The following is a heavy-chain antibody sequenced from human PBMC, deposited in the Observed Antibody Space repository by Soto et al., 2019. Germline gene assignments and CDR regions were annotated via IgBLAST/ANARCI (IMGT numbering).Heavy chain of an antibody. J-gene: IGHJ4*02. CDR1: VGSFSGYY. CDR2: INHRGST. Sequence: SETLSLTCAVYVGSFSGYYWSWIRQPPGKGLEWIGEINHRGSTNYNSSLKSRVTISVDTSKNQFSLKLSSVTAADTAVYYCARLPYSGSYFDYWGQGTLVTVSS. CDR3: ARLPYSGSYFDY. V-gene: IGHV4-34*01. D-gene: IGHD1-26*01.